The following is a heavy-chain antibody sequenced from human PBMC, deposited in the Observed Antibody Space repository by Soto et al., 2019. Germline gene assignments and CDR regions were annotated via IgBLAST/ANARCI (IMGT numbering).Heavy chain of an antibody. Sequence: QVQMVESGGGVVQPGTSLRLSCGTSGFTFSTSGMHWVRQAPGKGLEWVAMISHDGSVTYYTDSVQGRFTISRDTPKNTLYLQMNSLRDEDTAIYYCAKDWGSSGWYNWFDPWGQGTRVTVS. J-gene: IGHJ5*02. V-gene: IGHV3-30*18. CDR1: GFTFSTSG. CDR2: ISHDGSVT. D-gene: IGHD6-13*01. CDR3: AKDWGSSGWYNWFDP.